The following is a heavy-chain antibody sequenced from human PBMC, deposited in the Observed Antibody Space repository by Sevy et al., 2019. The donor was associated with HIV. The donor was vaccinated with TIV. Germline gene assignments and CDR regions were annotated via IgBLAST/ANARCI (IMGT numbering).Heavy chain of an antibody. CDR2: ISGSGGST. CDR1: GFTFSTSA. V-gene: IGHV3-23*01. D-gene: IGHD2-2*01. J-gene: IGHJ6*02. Sequence: GGSLRLSCAVSGFTFSTSAMSWVRQAPGKGLEWVSSISGSGGSTYYADSVKGRFTISRDNSKNKGYLQMNGLRAEDSAVYYCARVPHPAAMQTFYYFGMDVWGQGTTVTVSS. CDR3: ARVPHPAAMQTFYYFGMDV.